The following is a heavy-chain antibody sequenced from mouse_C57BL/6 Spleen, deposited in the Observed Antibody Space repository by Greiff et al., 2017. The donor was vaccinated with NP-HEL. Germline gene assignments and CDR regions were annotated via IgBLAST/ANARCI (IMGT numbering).Heavy chain of an antibody. D-gene: IGHD4-1*02. Sequence: EVKLQESGPELVKPGASVKISCKASGYSFTDYNMNWVKQSNGKSLEWIGVINPNYGTTSYNQKFKGKATLTVEQSSSTAYMQLNSLTSEDSAVYYCALNWESGAFDYWGQGTTLTVSS. CDR1: GYSFTDYN. J-gene: IGHJ2*01. CDR3: ALNWESGAFDY. V-gene: IGHV1-39*01. CDR2: INPNYGTT.